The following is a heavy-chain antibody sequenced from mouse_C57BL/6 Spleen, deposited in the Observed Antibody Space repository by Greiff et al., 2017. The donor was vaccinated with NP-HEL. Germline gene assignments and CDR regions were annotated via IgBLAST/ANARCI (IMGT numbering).Heavy chain of an antibody. CDR2: IDPNSGGT. CDR1: GYTFTSYW. V-gene: IGHV1-72*01. J-gene: IGHJ4*01. Sequence: QVQLQQPGAELVKPGASVKLSCKASGYTFTSYWMHWVKQRPGRGLEWIGRIDPNSGGTKYNEKFKSKATLTVDKPSSTAYMQLSSLTSEDSAVDYCARNDGDYVASYYAMDYWGQGTSVTVSS. CDR3: ARNDGDYVASYYAMDY. D-gene: IGHD2-3*01.